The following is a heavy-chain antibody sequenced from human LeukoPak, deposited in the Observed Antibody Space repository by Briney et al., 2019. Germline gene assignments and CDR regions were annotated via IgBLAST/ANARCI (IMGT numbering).Heavy chain of an antibody. Sequence: PGGSLRLSCAAPGFTFDDYGMSWVRQAPGKGLEWVSGINWNGGSTGYADSVKGRFTISRDNAKNSLYLQMNSLRAEDTALYHCARVRSGWCYFDYWGQGTLVTVSS. V-gene: IGHV3-20*01. J-gene: IGHJ4*02. CDR1: GFTFDDYG. D-gene: IGHD6-19*01. CDR2: INWNGGST. CDR3: ARVRSGWCYFDY.